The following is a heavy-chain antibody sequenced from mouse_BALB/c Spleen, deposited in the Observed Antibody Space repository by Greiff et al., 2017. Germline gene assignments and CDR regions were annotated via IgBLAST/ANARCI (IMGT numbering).Heavy chain of an antibody. V-gene: IGHV3-2*02. D-gene: IGHD4-1*01. CDR2: ISYSGST. J-gene: IGHJ2*01. CDR3: ASANWDYFDY. Sequence: EVQGVESGPGLVKPSQSLSLTCTVTGYSITSAYAWNWIRQFPGNKLEWMGYISYSGSTSYNPSLKSRISITRDTSKNQFFLQLNSVTTEDTPTYYCASANWDYFDYWGQGTTLTVSS. CDR1: GYSITSAYA.